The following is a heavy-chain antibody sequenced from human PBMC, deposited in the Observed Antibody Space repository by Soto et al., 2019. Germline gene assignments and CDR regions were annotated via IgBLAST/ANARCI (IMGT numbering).Heavy chain of an antibody. D-gene: IGHD6-13*01. Sequence: HPGGSLRLSCTASGFTFGDYAMSWFRQAPGKGLEWVGFIRSKAYGGTTEYAASVKGRFTISRDDSKSIAYLQMNSLKTEDTAVYYCTSLLYSSSWYYYYYGMDVWGQGTTVTVSS. J-gene: IGHJ6*02. CDR3: TSLLYSSSWYYYYYGMDV. V-gene: IGHV3-49*03. CDR2: IRSKAYGGTT. CDR1: GFTFGDYA.